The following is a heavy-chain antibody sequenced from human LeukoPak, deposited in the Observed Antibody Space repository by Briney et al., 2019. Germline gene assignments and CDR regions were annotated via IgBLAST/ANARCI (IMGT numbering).Heavy chain of an antibody. CDR3: ARGYSSPM. CDR1: GFTVGYNY. CDR2: IYDGGGT. V-gene: IGHV3-53*01. D-gene: IGHD6-13*01. Sequence: GGSLRLSCAASGFTVGYNYMTWVRQAPGKGLEWVSAIYDGGGTYYADSVKGRFTMSRDNSKSTLYLQMNSLRADDTAVYHCARGYSSPMGGQGILVTVSS. J-gene: IGHJ4*02.